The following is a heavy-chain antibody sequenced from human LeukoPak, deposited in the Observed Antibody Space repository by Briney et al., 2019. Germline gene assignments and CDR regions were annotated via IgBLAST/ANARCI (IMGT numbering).Heavy chain of an antibody. Sequence: GASVKVSCKASGYTFTAYYMHWVRQAPGQGLEWMGWINPNSGGTNYAQKFQGRVTMTRDTSISTAYMELSRLRSDDTAVYYCARDPTNDGYTVNWFDPWGQGTLVTVSS. D-gene: IGHD5-24*01. CDR1: GYTFTAYY. CDR2: INPNSGGT. J-gene: IGHJ5*02. V-gene: IGHV1-2*02. CDR3: ARDPTNDGYTVNWFDP.